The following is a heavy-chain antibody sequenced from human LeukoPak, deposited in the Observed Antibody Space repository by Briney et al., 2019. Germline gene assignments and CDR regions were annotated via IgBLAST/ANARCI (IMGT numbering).Heavy chain of an antibody. V-gene: IGHV4-59*01. Sequence: SETLSLTCTVSGGSISSYYWSWIRQPPGKGLEWIGYIYDSGSTNYNPSLKSRVTISVDTPKNQFSLKLSSVTAADTAVYYCARGGSGYDSFYYYGMDVWGQGTTVTVSS. CDR3: ARGGSGYDSFYYYGMDV. D-gene: IGHD5-12*01. J-gene: IGHJ6*02. CDR1: GGSISSYY. CDR2: IYDSGST.